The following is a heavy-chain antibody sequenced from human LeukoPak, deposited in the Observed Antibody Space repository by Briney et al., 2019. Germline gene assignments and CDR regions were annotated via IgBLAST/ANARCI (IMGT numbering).Heavy chain of an antibody. Sequence: TSETLSLICTVSGGSISTYYWSWIRQPPGKGLEWIGYIYYSGTTNYNPSLKSRVTTSVDTSKNQFSLNLSSVTAADTAVYYCARRSPGYSYSIDSWGQGTLVTVSS. J-gene: IGHJ4*02. CDR1: GGSISTYY. CDR2: IYYSGTT. D-gene: IGHD5-18*01. V-gene: IGHV4-59*08. CDR3: ARRSPGYSYSIDS.